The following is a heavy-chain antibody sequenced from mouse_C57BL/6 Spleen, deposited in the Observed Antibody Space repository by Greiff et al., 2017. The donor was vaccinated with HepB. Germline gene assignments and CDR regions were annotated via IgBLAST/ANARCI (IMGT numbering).Heavy chain of an antibody. CDR1: GFTFSNYW. CDR3: TGSHYYGRGY. D-gene: IGHD1-1*01. J-gene: IGHJ2*01. Sequence: EVKLQESGGGLVQPGGSMKLSCVASGFTFSNYWMNWVRQSPEKGLEWVAQIRLKSDNYATHYAESVKGRFTISRDDSKSSVYLQMNNLRAEDTGIYYCTGSHYYGRGYWGQGTTLTVSS. CDR2: IRLKSDNYAT. V-gene: IGHV6-3*01.